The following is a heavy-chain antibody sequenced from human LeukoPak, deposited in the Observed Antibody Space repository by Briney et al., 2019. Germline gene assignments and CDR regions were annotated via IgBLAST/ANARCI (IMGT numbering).Heavy chain of an antibody. CDR2: IIPNIGTT. CDR3: ARGRLFFVAVPDASHCYDGMEA. V-gene: IGHV1-69*05. J-gene: IGHJ6*02. CDR1: GDTFTSYD. D-gene: IGHD2-2*01. Sequence: SVKVSCKASGDTFTSYDISWVRQAPGQGLEWMGWIIPNIGTTNYAQKFQGRVTITTDTSTSTAYMELSSLRSEDTAVYYCARGRLFFVAVPDASHCYDGMEAWGEGNTVTVSS.